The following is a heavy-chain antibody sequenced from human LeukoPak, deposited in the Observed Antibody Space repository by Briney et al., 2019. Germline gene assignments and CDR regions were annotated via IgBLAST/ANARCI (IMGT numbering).Heavy chain of an antibody. CDR3: ARHPGYCSGGSCYYYYYYGMDV. J-gene: IGHJ6*04. D-gene: IGHD2-15*01. CDR1: GGTFSSYA. Sequence: SVKVFCKASGGTFSSYAISWVRQAPGQGLEWMGGLIPIFGTANYAQKFQGRGTITADESTSTAYMELSSLRSEDTAVYYCARHPGYCSGGSCYYYYYYGMDVWGKGTTVTVSP. V-gene: IGHV1-69*13. CDR2: LIPIFGTA.